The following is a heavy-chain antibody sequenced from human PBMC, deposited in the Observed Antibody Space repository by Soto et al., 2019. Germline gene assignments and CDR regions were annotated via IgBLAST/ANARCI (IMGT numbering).Heavy chain of an antibody. Sequence: SETLSLTCTVSGGSISTYHWSWIRQPPGKGLEWIGYIYYSGSTNYNPSLKSRVTISVDTSKNQFSLKLSSVTAADTAVYYCARDPSSGWKWFDPWGQGTQVTVSS. D-gene: IGHD6-19*01. J-gene: IGHJ5*02. CDR1: GGSISTYH. V-gene: IGHV4-59*01. CDR3: ARDPSSGWKWFDP. CDR2: IYYSGST.